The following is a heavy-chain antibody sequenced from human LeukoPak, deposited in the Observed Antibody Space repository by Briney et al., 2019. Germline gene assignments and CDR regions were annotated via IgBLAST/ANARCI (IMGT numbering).Heavy chain of an antibody. CDR3: ARRLYQLSRYAFDI. Sequence: SGALSLLCAVSGGAFNDYYWSWIRQPPGKGPGWIGEIKHSGSTNYNPSLKSRVTISVDTSKNQFSLKLSSVTAADTALYYCARRLYQLSRYAFDIWGQGTMVTVSS. D-gene: IGHD3-16*02. J-gene: IGHJ3*02. CDR1: GGAFNDYY. V-gene: IGHV4-34*01. CDR2: IKHSGST.